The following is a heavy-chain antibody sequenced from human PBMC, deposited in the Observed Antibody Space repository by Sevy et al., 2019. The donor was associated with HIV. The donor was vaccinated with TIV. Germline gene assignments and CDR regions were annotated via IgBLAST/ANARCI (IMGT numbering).Heavy chain of an antibody. CDR2: ITGSGGST. Sequence: GGSLRLSCAASGFIFNTYAMHWVRQAPGKGLEWVSAITGSGGSTYYADSVKGRFTISRDKSKNTLYLQMNSLTAEDTAVYYCAKDTAGWYFDLWGRGTLVTVSS. V-gene: IGHV3-23*01. CDR3: AKDTAGWYFDL. CDR1: GFIFNTYA. J-gene: IGHJ2*01.